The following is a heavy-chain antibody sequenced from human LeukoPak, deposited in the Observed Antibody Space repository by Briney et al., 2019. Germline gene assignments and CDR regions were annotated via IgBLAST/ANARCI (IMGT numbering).Heavy chain of an antibody. CDR3: ASGSSSSRVFDY. D-gene: IGHD6-6*01. V-gene: IGHV3-11*01. CDR1: GFTFSDYY. Sequence: GGSLRLSCAASGFTFSDYYMSWIRQAPGRGLEWVSYISSSGSTIYYADSVKGRFTISRDNAKNSLYLQMNSLRAEDTAVYYCASGSSSSRVFDYWGQGTLVTVSS. CDR2: ISSSGSTI. J-gene: IGHJ4*02.